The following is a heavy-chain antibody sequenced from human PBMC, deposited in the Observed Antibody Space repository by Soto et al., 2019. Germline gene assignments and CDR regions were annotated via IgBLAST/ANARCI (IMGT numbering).Heavy chain of an antibody. V-gene: IGHV4-30-2*01. D-gene: IGHD3-22*01. Sequence: SETLSLTCAVSGGSISSGGYSWSWIRQPPGKGLEWIGYIYHSGSTYYNPSLKSRVTISVDRSKNQFSLKLSSVTAADTAVYYCARAHDSSGYYCSRSLNSWGQGTLVTVSS. CDR2: IYHSGST. CDR3: ARAHDSSGYYCSRSLNS. J-gene: IGHJ4*02. CDR1: GGSISSGGYS.